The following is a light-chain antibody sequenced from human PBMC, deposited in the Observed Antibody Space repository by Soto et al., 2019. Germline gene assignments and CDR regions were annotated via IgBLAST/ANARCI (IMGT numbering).Light chain of an antibody. V-gene: IGLV2-23*03. CDR3: CSYAGSNTFV. J-gene: IGLJ1*01. Sequence: QSALTQPASVSGSPGQSITISCTGTSSDVGSHNLVSWYQQHPGKAPKLMIYEGTKRPSGVSNRFSGSKSGNTASLTISGLQAEYEADYYCCSYAGSNTFVLGTGTKLTVL. CDR2: EGT. CDR1: SSDVGSHNL.